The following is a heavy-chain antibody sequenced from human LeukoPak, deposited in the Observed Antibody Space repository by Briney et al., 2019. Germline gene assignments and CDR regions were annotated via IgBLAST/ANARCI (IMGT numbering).Heavy chain of an antibody. D-gene: IGHD1-7*01. Sequence: SESLSLTCTVSGGSISSYYWSWIRQPPGKGLGWIGYIYYSGSTNYNPSLKSRVTISVDTSKNQFSLKLSSVTAADTAVYYCARDRLELGYYYYYYMDVWGKGTTVTVSS. CDR2: IYYSGST. V-gene: IGHV4-59*01. CDR3: ARDRLELGYYYYYYMDV. J-gene: IGHJ6*03. CDR1: GGSISSYY.